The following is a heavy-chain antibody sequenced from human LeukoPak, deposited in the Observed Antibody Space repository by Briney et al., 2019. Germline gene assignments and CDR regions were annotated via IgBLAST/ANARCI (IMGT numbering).Heavy chain of an antibody. CDR1: GFTFSSYS. J-gene: IGHJ6*02. CDR2: ISSSSSTI. Sequence: PGGSLRLSCAASGFTFSSYSMNWVRQAPGKGLEWVSYISSSSSTIYYADSVKGRFTISRDNAKNSLYLQMNSLRAEDTAVYYCARTRYCSGGSCHNRPNRLDVWGQGTTVTVSS. CDR3: ARTRYCSGGSCHNRPNRLDV. D-gene: IGHD2-15*01. V-gene: IGHV3-48*04.